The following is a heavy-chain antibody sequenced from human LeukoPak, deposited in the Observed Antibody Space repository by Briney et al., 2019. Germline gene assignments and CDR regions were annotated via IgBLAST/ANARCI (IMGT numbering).Heavy chain of an antibody. CDR2: IIPIFGTA. CDR1: GGTFSSYA. Sequence: ASVKVSCKASGGTFSSYAISWARQAPGQGLEWMGRIIPIFGTANYAQKFQGRVTITTDESTSTAYMELSSLRSEDTAVYYCARDSGEVAGTDYWGQGTLVTVSS. CDR3: ARDSGEVAGTDY. J-gene: IGHJ4*02. V-gene: IGHV1-69*05. D-gene: IGHD6-19*01.